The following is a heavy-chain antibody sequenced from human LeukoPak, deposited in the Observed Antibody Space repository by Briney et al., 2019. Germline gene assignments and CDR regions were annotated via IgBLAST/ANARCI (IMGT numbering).Heavy chain of an antibody. J-gene: IGHJ4*02. D-gene: IGHD3-10*01. CDR2: INPNSGGT. V-gene: IGHV1-2*02. Sequence: SVKVSCKASGYTFTGYYMHWVRQAPGQGLEWMGWINPNSGGTNYAQKFQGRVTVTRDTSISTAYTELSRLRSDDTAVYYCARDWSLCFGELLVDYWGQGTLVTVSS. CDR1: GYTFTGYY. CDR3: ARDWSLCFGELLVDY.